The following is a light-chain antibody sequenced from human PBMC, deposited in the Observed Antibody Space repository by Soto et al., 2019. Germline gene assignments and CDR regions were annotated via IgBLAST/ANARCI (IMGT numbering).Light chain of an antibody. CDR2: EVS. CDR1: SSDVGGYNY. J-gene: IGLJ2*01. Sequence: QSALTQPPSASGSPGQSVTISCTGTSSDVGGYNYVSWYQQHPGKAPKLMIYEVSKRPSGVPDRFSGPKSGNTASLTVSGLQAEDEADYYCSSYAGSNIWVFGGGTKVTVL. V-gene: IGLV2-8*01. CDR3: SSYAGSNIWV.